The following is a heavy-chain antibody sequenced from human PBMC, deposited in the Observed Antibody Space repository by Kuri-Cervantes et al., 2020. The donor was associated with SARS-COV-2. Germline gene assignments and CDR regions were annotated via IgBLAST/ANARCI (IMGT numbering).Heavy chain of an antibody. J-gene: IGHJ6*03. CDR2: ISSSGSTI. CDR3: ARAKGRFLEWLYPAGYMDV. CDR1: GFTFSDYY. V-gene: IGHV3-11*04. Sequence: GGSLRLSCAASGFTFSDYYMSWIRQAPGKGLEWVSYISSSGSTIYYADSVKGRFTISRDNAKNSLYLQMNSLRAEDTAVYYCARAKGRFLEWLYPAGYMDVWGKGTTVTVSS. D-gene: IGHD3-3*01.